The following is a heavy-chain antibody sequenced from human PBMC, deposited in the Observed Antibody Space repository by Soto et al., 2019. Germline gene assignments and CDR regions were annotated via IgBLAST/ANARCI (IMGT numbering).Heavy chain of an antibody. D-gene: IGHD2-15*01. CDR3: ARDHLRGTPYYYGMDV. V-gene: IGHV1-69*13. Sequence: GASVKVSCKASGGTFSSYAISWVRQAPGQGLEWMGGIIPIFGTANYAQKFRGRVTITADESTSTAYMELSSLRSEDTAVYYCARDHLRGTPYYYGMDVWGQGTTVTVSS. J-gene: IGHJ6*02. CDR1: GGTFSSYA. CDR2: IIPIFGTA.